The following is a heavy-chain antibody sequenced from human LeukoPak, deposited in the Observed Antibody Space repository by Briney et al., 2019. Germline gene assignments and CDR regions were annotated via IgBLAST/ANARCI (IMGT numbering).Heavy chain of an antibody. D-gene: IGHD3-22*01. Sequence: GGSLRLSCAASGFTFSSYAMSWVRQAPGKGLEWVSAISGSGGSTYYADSVKGRFTISRDNSKNTLYLQMNSLRAEDTAVYYCAKGEYYDSSGYLDYWGQGTLVTVSS. J-gene: IGHJ4*02. CDR1: GFTFSSYA. CDR2: ISGSGGST. CDR3: AKGEYYDSSGYLDY. V-gene: IGHV3-23*01.